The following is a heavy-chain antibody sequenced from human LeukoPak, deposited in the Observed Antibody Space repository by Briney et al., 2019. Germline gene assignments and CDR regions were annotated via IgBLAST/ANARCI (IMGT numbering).Heavy chain of an antibody. D-gene: IGHD1-1*01. J-gene: IGHJ6*02. CDR1: GFTFSSYA. Sequence: PGGSLRLSCAASGFTFSSYAMSWVRQAPGKGLEWVSAISGSGGSTYYADSVKGRFTISRDNSKNTLYLQMNSLRAEDTAVYYCAKGRLKLRFSERGGYYYGMDVWGQGTTVTVSS. V-gene: IGHV3-23*01. CDR2: ISGSGGST. CDR3: AKGRLKLRFSERGGYYYGMDV.